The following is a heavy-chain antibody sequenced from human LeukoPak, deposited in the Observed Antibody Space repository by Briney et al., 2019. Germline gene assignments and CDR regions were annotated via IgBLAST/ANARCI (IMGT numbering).Heavy chain of an antibody. D-gene: IGHD3-3*01. J-gene: IGHJ6*02. Sequence: ASVKVSCKASGYTFTSYGISWVRLAPGQGLEWMGWSSSYNGNTNYAQKLQGRVTMTTDTSTSTAYMELRSLRSDDTAVYYCARDFQTTIFGVVIIRYYYYGMDVWGQGTTVTVSS. CDR3: ARDFQTTIFGVVIIRYYYYGMDV. CDR1: GYTFTSYG. V-gene: IGHV1-18*01. CDR2: SSSYNGNT.